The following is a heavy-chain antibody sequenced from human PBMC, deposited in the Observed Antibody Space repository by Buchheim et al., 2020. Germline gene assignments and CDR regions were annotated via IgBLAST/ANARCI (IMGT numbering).Heavy chain of an antibody. Sequence: QVQLVESGGGVVQPGRSLRLSCAASGFTFSSXAMHWVRQAPGKGLEWVAVISYDGSNKYYADSVKGRVXISRDNSKHTLYLQMNSLRAEDTAVYYCARGDDYSNYVDYWGQGTL. CDR3: ARGDDYSNYVDY. CDR2: ISYDGSNK. V-gene: IGHV3-30*04. CDR1: GFTFSSXA. D-gene: IGHD4-11*01. J-gene: IGHJ4*02.